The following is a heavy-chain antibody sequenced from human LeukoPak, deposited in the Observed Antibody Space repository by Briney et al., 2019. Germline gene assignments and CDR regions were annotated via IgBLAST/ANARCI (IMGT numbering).Heavy chain of an antibody. CDR1: GFTFDDYT. CDR3: AKGGNTAAPHYFDY. V-gene: IGHV3-43*01. D-gene: IGHD5-18*01. J-gene: IGHJ4*02. CDR2: ISWDGGST. Sequence: TGGSLRLSCAASGFTFDDYTMHWVRQAPGKGLEWVSLISWDGGSTYYADSVKGRFTISRDNSKNSLYLQMNSLRTEDTALYYCAKGGNTAAPHYFDYWGQGTLVTVSS.